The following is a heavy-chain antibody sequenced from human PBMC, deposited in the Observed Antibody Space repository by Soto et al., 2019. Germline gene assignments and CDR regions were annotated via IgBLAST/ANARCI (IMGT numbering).Heavy chain of an antibody. D-gene: IGHD6-19*01. V-gene: IGHV3-11*01. J-gene: IGHJ4*02. Sequence: GGSLRLSCAASGFTFSGYNMNWIRQAPGKGLEWVSYISSSGDTIYYADSVKGRFTISRDNTKNSLYLQMNSLRAEDTAVYYCAKDGGQWVQGTFDYWGQGALVNVSS. CDR1: GFTFSGYN. CDR2: ISSSGDTI. CDR3: AKDGGQWVQGTFDY.